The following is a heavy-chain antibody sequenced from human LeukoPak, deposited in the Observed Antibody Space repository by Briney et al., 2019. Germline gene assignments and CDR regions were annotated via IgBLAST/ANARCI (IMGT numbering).Heavy chain of an antibody. CDR2: IRYDGSNK. V-gene: IGHV3-30*02. J-gene: IGHJ4*02. CDR1: GFTFSSYG. CDR3: ARGETYYYGSGTLFDY. Sequence: GGSLRLSCTASGFTFSSYGMHWVRQAPGKGLERVAFIRYDGSNKYYADSVKGRFTISRDNSKNTLYLQMNSLRAEDTAVYYCARGETYYYGSGTLFDYWGQGTLVTVSS. D-gene: IGHD3-10*01.